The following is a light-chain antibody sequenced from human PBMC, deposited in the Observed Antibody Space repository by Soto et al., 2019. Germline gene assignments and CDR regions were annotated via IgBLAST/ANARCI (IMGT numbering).Light chain of an antibody. CDR1: QSIGYY. CDR2: AAS. Sequence: DIQMTQSPSSLSASLGDRVTISCRASQSIGYYLNWYQQKPGKAPNLLIYAASSLQSGVPSRFSGSGSGTDFTLTITSLQPEEFATYFCQQSYSTPQTFGQGTKLEIK. CDR3: QQSYSTPQT. J-gene: IGKJ2*01. V-gene: IGKV1-39*01.